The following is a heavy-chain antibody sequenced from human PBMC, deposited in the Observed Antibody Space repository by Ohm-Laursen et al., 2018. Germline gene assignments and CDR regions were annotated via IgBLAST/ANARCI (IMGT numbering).Heavy chain of an antibody. D-gene: IGHD3-3*01. CDR1: GFTFSKYW. CDR2: INEDGSET. J-gene: IGHJ4*02. V-gene: IGHV3-7*01. CDR3: ARGDFHSGDY. Sequence: SLRLSCAASGFTFSKYWMSWVRQAPGKGLEWVANINEDGSETNYVDSMKGRVTVSRDNAKNELFLQMNSLRVDDTALYYCARGDFHSGDYWGQGTQVTVSS.